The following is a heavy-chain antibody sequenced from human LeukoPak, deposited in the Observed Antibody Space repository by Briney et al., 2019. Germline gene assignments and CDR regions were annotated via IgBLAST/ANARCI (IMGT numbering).Heavy chain of an antibody. CDR3: AGDYDHFDV. J-gene: IGHJ2*01. V-gene: IGHV3-15*01. CDR1: GFTFSNAW. CDR2: IKTKSDGGTT. Sequence: GGSLRLSCAASGFTFSNAWMNWGRQAPGKGLEWVGRIKTKSDGGTTDYTAPVKGRFTISRDDSKKTLYLQMHSLKIEDTAMYYCAGDYDHFDVWGRGTLVTVSS. D-gene: IGHD4-17*01.